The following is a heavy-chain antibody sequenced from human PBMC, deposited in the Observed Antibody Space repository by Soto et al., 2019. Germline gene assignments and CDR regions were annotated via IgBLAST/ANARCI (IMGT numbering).Heavy chain of an antibody. V-gene: IGHV4-30-2*01. D-gene: IGHD4-17*01. CDR1: GGSISSGGYS. Sequence: SETLSLTCTVSGGSISSGGYSWSWIRQPPGKGLEWIEYISHSGSTYFNPSLKSRVTISVDRSKNQFSLKLSSVTAADTAMYYCARDSGYGASDIWGQGTMVTVSS. J-gene: IGHJ3*02. CDR2: ISHSGST. CDR3: ARDSGYGASDI.